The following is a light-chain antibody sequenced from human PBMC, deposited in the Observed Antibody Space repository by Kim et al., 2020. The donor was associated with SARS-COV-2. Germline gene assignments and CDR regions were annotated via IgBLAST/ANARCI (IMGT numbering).Light chain of an antibody. V-gene: IGKV3-20*01. CDR2: GAS. Sequence: SPGERATPSCRASQSVSSSYLAWYQHNPGQAPRLLIYGASSRATGIPDRFSGSGSGTDFTLTISRLEPEDFAVYYCQQYGSSPRTFGQGTKVDIK. J-gene: IGKJ1*01. CDR1: QSVSSSY. CDR3: QQYGSSPRT.